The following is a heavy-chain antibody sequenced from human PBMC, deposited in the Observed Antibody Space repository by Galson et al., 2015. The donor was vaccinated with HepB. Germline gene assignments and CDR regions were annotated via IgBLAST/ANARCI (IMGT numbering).Heavy chain of an antibody. CDR1: GFTFSSYS. CDR3: ARGGYASGWYDLDY. D-gene: IGHD6-19*01. Sequence: SVRLSCAASGFTFSSYSMHWVRQAPGKGLEWVAVISNDGNNQYYADTVRDRLTISRDNSKNTLHLQMNSLTPEETAVYYCARGGYASGWYDLDYWGQGTLVTVSS. J-gene: IGHJ4*02. CDR2: ISNDGNNQ. V-gene: IGHV3-30-3*01.